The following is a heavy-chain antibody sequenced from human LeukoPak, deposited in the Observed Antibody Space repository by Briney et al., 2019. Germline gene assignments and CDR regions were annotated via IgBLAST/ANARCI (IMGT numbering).Heavy chain of an antibody. CDR3: ARDRCSSTSCFIDY. Sequence: GGSLGLSCAVSGFTFSNYWMSWVRQAPGKGLEWVANIKQDGSEKYYVDSVKGRFTISRDNAKNSLYLQMNSLRAEDRAVYYCARDRCSSTSCFIDYWGQGTLVTVSS. D-gene: IGHD2-2*01. CDR1: GFTFSNYW. CDR2: IKQDGSEK. J-gene: IGHJ4*02. V-gene: IGHV3-7*04.